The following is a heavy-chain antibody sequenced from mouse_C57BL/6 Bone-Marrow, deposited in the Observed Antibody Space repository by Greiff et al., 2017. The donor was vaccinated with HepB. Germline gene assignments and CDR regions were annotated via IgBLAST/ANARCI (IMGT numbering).Heavy chain of an antibody. V-gene: IGHV7-3*01. Sequence: AASGFTFTDYYMSWVRQPPGKALEWLGFIRNKANGYTTEYSASVKGRFTISRDNSQSILYLQMNALRAEDSATYYCARFPVAGTYFDYWGQGTTLTVSS. CDR1: GFTFTDYY. CDR2: IRNKANGYTT. J-gene: IGHJ2*01. CDR3: ARFPVAGTYFDY. D-gene: IGHD4-1*01.